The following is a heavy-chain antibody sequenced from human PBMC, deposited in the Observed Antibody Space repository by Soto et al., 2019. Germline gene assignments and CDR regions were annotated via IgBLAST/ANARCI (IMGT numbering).Heavy chain of an antibody. V-gene: IGHV5-10-1*01. J-gene: IGHJ4*02. CDR2: IDPSDSQT. Sequence: GESLKISCKGSGYSFAGYWITWVRQKPGKGLERMGRIDPSDSQTYYSPSFRGHVTISRDNARNSLYLQMSSLSDEDTAVYYCARAIRGFSYVVDYWGQGTLVTVSS. D-gene: IGHD5-18*01. CDR3: ARAIRGFSYVVDY. CDR1: GYSFAGYW.